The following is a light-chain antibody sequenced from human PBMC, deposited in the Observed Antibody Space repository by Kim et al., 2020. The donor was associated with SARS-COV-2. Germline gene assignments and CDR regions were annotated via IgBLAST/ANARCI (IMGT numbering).Light chain of an antibody. J-gene: IGKJ2*01. CDR3: QQYLAYPYT. V-gene: IGKV1-5*03. CDR2: EAS. CDR1: QSISSW. Sequence: SAAKGATVTISRRASQSISSWVAWNQQKPGKTPKFLIYEASRLLSEVPSRVSGSGSGTEFTLTISSLQPDDFATYSCQQYLAYPYTFGQGTKLE.